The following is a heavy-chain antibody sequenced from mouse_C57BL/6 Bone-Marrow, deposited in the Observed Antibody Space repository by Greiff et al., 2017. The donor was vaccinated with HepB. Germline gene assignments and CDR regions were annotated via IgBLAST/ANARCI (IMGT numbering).Heavy chain of an antibody. CDR3: ARSTTVVVDAMDY. CDR1: GYTFTDYN. Sequence: EVQLQQSGPELVKPGASVKMSCKASGYTFTDYNMHWVKQSHGKSLEWIGYINPNNGGTSYNQKFKGKATLTVNKSSSTAYMELRSLTSEDSAVYYCARSTTVVVDAMDYWGQGTSVTVSS. V-gene: IGHV1-22*01. CDR2: INPNNGGT. J-gene: IGHJ4*01. D-gene: IGHD1-1*01.